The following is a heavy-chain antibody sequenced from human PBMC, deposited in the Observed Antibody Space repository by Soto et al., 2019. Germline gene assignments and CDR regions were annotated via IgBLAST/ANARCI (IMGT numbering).Heavy chain of an antibody. CDR2: MYCNDDK. Sequence: SGPTLVNPTQALTLTCTFSGFSLSTSGVGVGWIRQPPGKALEWLALMYCNDDKRYSPSLNSRVTITKDTSKNQVVLTMTNMDPVDTATYYCAHRRTSWFGRENWFDPWGQGTLVTVSS. CDR3: AHRRTSWFGRENWFDP. V-gene: IGHV2-5*01. D-gene: IGHD3-10*01. CDR1: GFSLSTSGVG. J-gene: IGHJ5*02.